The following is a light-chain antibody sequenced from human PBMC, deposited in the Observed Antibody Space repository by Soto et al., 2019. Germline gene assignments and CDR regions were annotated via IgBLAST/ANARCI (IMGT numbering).Light chain of an antibody. CDR2: DAS. CDR1: QGIISE. V-gene: IGKV1-6*01. CDR3: LQDDMYTPT. J-gene: IGKJ2*01. Sequence: AIQVTQSPSSLSASLGDRVTISCRASQGIISELGWYQQKPGKAPKLLIYDASSLATGVPSRFSGSGSGTDFSLTISILQPDDFATYSCLQDDMYTPTFGQGTKLEIK.